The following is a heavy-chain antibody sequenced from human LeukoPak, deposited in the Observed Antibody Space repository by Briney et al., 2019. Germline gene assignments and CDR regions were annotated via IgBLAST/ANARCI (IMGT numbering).Heavy chain of an antibody. J-gene: IGHJ4*02. D-gene: IGHD3-10*01. V-gene: IGHV1-46*01. Sequence: ASVKVSCKASGYTFTSYYMHWVRQAPGQGLQWMGMINPSGGSTSYAQKFQGRVTMTRDTSTGTVYMELSSLRSEDTAVYYCARGNPGVIDYWGQGTLVTVSS. CDR1: GYTFTSYY. CDR3: ARGNPGVIDY. CDR2: INPSGGST.